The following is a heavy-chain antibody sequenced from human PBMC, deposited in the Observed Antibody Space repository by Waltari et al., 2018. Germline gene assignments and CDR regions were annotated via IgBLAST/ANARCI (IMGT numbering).Heavy chain of an antibody. Sequence: QVQLQESGPGLVKPSETLSLTCTVSGGSISSYYWSWIRQPPGKGLEWIGYIYYSGSTNYSPSLKCRVTISVDTSKNQYSLKLSSVTAADTAVYYCAGVPLSVTSDWYFDLWGRGTLVTVSS. CDR2: IYYSGST. J-gene: IGHJ2*01. CDR1: GGSISSYY. V-gene: IGHV4-59*01. D-gene: IGHD4-17*01. CDR3: AGVPLSVTSDWYFDL.